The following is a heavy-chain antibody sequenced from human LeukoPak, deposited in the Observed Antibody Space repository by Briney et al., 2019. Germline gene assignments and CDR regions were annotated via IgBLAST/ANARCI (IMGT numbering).Heavy chain of an antibody. CDR1: GFTFKSYW. CDR2: INSDGSSA. V-gene: IGHV3-74*01. D-gene: IGHD5-12*01. J-gene: IGHJ4*02. Sequence: GGSLRLSCAASGFTFKSYWMHWVRRAPGKGLVWVSRINSDGSSASYADFVKGRFTISRDNAKNTLYLQMNSLRAEDTAVYYCARGYGEQDYWGQGTLVTVSS. CDR3: ARGYGEQDY.